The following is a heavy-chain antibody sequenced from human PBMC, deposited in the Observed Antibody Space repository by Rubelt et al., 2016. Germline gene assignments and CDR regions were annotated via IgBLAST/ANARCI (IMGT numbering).Heavy chain of an antibody. D-gene: IGHD5-18*01. J-gene: IGHJ6*02. CDR2: ISYDGSKK. V-gene: IGHV3-30-3*01. CDR3: AKDSGRGYSYGLGGLKNYYYGMDV. Sequence: QLVESGGGVVQPGKSLRLSCAASGFTFSSYAMHWVRQAPGKGLEWVAVISYDGSKKNYADSVKGRFTISRDNSKNTLYLQMNSLRVEDTALYYCAKDSGRGYSYGLGGLKNYYYGMDVWGQGTTVTVSS. CDR1: GFTFSSYA.